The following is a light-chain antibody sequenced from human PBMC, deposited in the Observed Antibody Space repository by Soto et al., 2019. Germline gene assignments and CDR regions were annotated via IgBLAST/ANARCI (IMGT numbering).Light chain of an antibody. J-gene: IGKJ5*01. CDR2: KAS. Sequence: DIQMTQSPSTLSASVGDRVTITCRASQSVTTWLAWYQQKPGKAPKLLIYKASNLESGLPSRFTGSGSGTEFTITISSLQDDDFATYYCQQYSTYPLTFGQGTRLEIK. CDR3: QQYSTYPLT. CDR1: QSVTTW. V-gene: IGKV1-5*03.